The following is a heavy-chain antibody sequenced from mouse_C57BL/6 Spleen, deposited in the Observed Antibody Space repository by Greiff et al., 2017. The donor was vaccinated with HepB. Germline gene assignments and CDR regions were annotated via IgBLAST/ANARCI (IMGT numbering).Heavy chain of an antibody. D-gene: IGHD2-4*01. V-gene: IGHV1-69*01. CDR3: AALRGAGGAMDY. CDR1: GYTFTSYW. J-gene: IGHJ4*01. Sequence: QVQLQQPGAELVMPGASVKLSCKASGYTFTSYWMHWVKQRPGQGLEWIGEIDPSDSYTNYNQKFKGKSTLTVDKSSSTAYMQLSSLTSEDTAVYYCAALRGAGGAMDYWGRGTSVTVSS. CDR2: IDPSDSYT.